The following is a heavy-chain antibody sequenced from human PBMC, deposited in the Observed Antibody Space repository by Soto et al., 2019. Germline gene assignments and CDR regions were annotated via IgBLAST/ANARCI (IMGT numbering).Heavy chain of an antibody. CDR1: GYTFTSYY. Sequence: ASVKVSCKASGYTFTSYYMHWVRQAPGQGLEWMGIINPSGGSTSYAQKFQGRVTMTRDTSTSTVYMELSSLRSEDTAVYYCARDPGITGTTVYGMDVWGQGTTVTV. CDR2: INPSGGST. J-gene: IGHJ6*02. V-gene: IGHV1-46*01. D-gene: IGHD1-7*01. CDR3: ARDPGITGTTVYGMDV.